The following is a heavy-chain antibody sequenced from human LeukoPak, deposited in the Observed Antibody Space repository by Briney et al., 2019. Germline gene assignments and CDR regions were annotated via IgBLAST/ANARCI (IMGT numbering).Heavy chain of an antibody. V-gene: IGHV3-23*01. CDR2: ISGSGGST. Sequence: GGSLRLSCAASGFTFSSYAMSWVRQAPGKGLEWVSAISGSGGSTYYADSVKGRFTISRDNSKNTLYLQMNSLRAEDTAVYSCAKDQPYPHYYDSSGYLVGYFDYWGQGTLVTVSS. CDR3: AKDQPYPHYYDSSGYLVGYFDY. J-gene: IGHJ4*02. CDR1: GFTFSSYA. D-gene: IGHD3-22*01.